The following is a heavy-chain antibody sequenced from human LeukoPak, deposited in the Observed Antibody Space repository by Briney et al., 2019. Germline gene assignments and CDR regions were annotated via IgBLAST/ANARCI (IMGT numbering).Heavy chain of an antibody. V-gene: IGHV3-53*01. CDR2: IYFGGTT. D-gene: IGHD5/OR15-5a*01. CDR3: ARGDGVYVY. J-gene: IGHJ4*02. CDR1: GFTVSSNY. Sequence: GGSLRLSCAASGFTVSSNYMTWVRQAPGQGLEWVSVIYFGGTTYYADSVKGRLTISRDSSKNTVYLQMNSLRVEDTAVYYCARGDGVYVYWGQGTLVTVSS.